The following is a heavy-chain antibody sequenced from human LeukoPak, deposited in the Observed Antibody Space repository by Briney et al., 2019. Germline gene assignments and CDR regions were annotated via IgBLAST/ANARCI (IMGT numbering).Heavy chain of an antibody. CDR1: GGSFSGYY. V-gene: IGHV4-34*01. D-gene: IGHD6-19*01. CDR2: INHSGST. Sequence: SETLSLTCAVYGGSFSGYYWSWIRQPPGKGLEWIGEINHSGSTNYNPSLKSRVTISVDTSKNQFSLKLSSVTAADTAVYYCATQWLARHWGQGTLVTVSS. J-gene: IGHJ4*02. CDR3: ATQWLARH.